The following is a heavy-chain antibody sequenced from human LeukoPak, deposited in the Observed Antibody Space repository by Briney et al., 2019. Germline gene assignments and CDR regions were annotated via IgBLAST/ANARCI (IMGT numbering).Heavy chain of an antibody. Sequence: SETLSLTCAVYGGSFSGYYWSWIRQPPGKGLEWIGEINHSGSTNYNPSLKSRVTISVDTSKNQFSLKLSSVTAADTAVYYCARARGYSYSRFDPWGQGTLVTVSS. D-gene: IGHD5-18*01. CDR1: GGSFSGYY. CDR2: INHSGST. V-gene: IGHV4-34*01. J-gene: IGHJ5*02. CDR3: ARARGYSYSRFDP.